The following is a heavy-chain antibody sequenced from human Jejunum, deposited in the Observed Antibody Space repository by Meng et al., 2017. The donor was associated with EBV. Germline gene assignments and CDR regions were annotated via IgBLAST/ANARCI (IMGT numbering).Heavy chain of an antibody. Sequence: EGRVGESGWGLVPPGGSLGLSLAASGFSFSIYGMSWVRQAPGKGLECVSGISGNSITTSYADSVKGRFTISRDNSKNTVFLQMNSLRAEDTAIYYCAKSLFGGNTVWGQGTLVTVSS. V-gene: IGHV3-23*04. J-gene: IGHJ4*02. CDR3: AKSLFGGNTV. CDR1: GFSFSIYG. D-gene: IGHD4-23*01. CDR2: ISGNSITT.